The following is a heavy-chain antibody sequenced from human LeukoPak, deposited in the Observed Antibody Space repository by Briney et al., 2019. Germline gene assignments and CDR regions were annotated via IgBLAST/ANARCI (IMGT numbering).Heavy chain of an antibody. CDR2: IKQDGSEK. CDR1: GFSFSSFW. CDR3: ARGSGWLVHY. Sequence: PGGSLRLSCAVSGFSFSSFWMNWVRQAPGKGLEWVANIKQDGSEKYYVDSVKGRFTISRDNAKKSIYLEMNSLRAEDTAVYYCARGSGWLVHYCGQGTLVTVSS. D-gene: IGHD5-24*01. J-gene: IGHJ4*02. V-gene: IGHV3-7*01.